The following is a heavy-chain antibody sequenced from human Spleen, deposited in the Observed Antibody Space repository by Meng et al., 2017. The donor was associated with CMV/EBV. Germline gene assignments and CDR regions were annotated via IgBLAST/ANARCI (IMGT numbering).Heavy chain of an antibody. CDR3: ARGGVDTAMVFH. CDR2: ISSSSSYT. D-gene: IGHD5-18*01. V-gene: IGHV3-11*03. Sequence: VYLLGSAGGLVKPGASLRLSCAASGFTFSDYYMSCIRQAPGKWLEWVSYISSSSSYTNYADSVKGRFTISRDNAKNSLYLQMNSLRAEDTAVYYCARGGVDTAMVFHWGQGTLVTVSS. J-gene: IGHJ4*02. CDR1: GFTFSDYY.